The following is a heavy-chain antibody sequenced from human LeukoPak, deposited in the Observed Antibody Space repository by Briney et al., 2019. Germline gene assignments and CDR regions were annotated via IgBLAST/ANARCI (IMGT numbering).Heavy chain of an antibody. CDR2: IFYSGST. Sequence: PSETLSLTCSVSGXSISNYYWSWIRQPPGKGLEWIGYIFYSGSTSYNPSLKSRVTISVDTSKNQFSLKLSSVTAADTAVYYCARDFDYWGQGTLVTVSS. V-gene: IGHV4-59*01. CDR3: ARDFDY. CDR1: GXSISNYY. J-gene: IGHJ4*02.